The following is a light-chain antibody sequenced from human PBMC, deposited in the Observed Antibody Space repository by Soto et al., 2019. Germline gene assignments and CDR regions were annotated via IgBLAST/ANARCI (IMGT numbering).Light chain of an antibody. CDR3: QQYSYSHPYT. J-gene: IGKJ2*01. V-gene: IGKV3-20*01. CDR2: GAS. CDR1: QSVTSS. Sequence: EIVLTQSPGTLSLSPGERATLSCRASQSVTSSLAWYQQKPGQAPRLLIYGASSRVTGIPDRFSGSGSGTDFSLTISRLEPEDFAVYYCQQYSYSHPYTFGQGTMLEIK.